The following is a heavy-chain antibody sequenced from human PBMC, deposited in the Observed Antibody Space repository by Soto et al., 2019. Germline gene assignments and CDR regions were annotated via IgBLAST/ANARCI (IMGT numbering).Heavy chain of an antibody. D-gene: IGHD2-21*01. J-gene: IGHJ5*02. Sequence: ASETLSLTRTVSGDSISPGGYYWNWARQHPRKGLEWIGYIYHSGSTIYNPSLKSRVTISVDTSKNRLSLELSNVTAADTAIYYCARDGAGAYGLGWFDPWGQGILVTVSS. CDR2: IYHSGST. CDR3: ARDGAGAYGLGWFDP. CDR1: GDSISPGGYY. V-gene: IGHV4-31*03.